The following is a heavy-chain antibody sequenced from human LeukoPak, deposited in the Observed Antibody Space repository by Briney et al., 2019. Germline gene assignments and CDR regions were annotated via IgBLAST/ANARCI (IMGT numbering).Heavy chain of an antibody. CDR2: ISSSSSYI. J-gene: IGHJ6*04. D-gene: IGHD3-10*02. Sequence: GGTLRLSCAASGFTFSSYGMSWVRQAPGKGLERVSSISSSSSYIYYADSVKGRFTISRDNAKKSLQMNSLRAEDKAVYYCAELGITMIGGVWGKGTTVTISS. CDR1: GFTFSSYG. CDR3: AELGITMIGGV. V-gene: IGHV3-21*01.